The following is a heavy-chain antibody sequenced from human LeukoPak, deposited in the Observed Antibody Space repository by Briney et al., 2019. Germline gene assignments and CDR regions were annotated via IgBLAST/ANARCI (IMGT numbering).Heavy chain of an antibody. D-gene: IGHD2/OR15-2a*01. CDR1: GISFRSYS. Sequence: GGSLRLSCAASGISFRSYSMNWVRQAPGKGLEWVSSISSSSSYIYYADSVKGRFTISRDNAKNSLYLQMNSLRSEDTAVYYCARGRVPFEGFDPWGQGTLVTVSS. CDR2: ISSSSSYI. V-gene: IGHV3-21*04. J-gene: IGHJ5*02. CDR3: ARGRVPFEGFDP.